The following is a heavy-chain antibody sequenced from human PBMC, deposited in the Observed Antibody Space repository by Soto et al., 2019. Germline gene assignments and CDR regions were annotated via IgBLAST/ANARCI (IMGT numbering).Heavy chain of an antibody. J-gene: IGHJ4*02. CDR2: ISYSGST. CDR1: GGSISSTSYH. CDR3: ARRPYYDILTGYYSDY. D-gene: IGHD3-9*01. V-gene: IGHV4-39*01. Sequence: LSLTCSVSGGSISSTSYHWGWIHQPPGKGLEWIGTISYSGSTYFNPSLKSRVTISVDTSKNQFSLRLNSVTAADTAVYYCARRPYYDILTGYYSDYWGQGTLVTVSS.